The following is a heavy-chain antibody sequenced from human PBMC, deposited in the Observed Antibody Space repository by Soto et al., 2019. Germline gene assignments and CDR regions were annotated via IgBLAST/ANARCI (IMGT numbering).Heavy chain of an antibody. Sequence: PGGSLRLSCAASGFTFFSSAMGWVRQAPGKGLEWVSTTTTSCAGTYYADSVKGRFTISRDNSKNTLYLQMNSLRVEDTAVYYCANLTTSWGQGTLVTVSS. CDR3: ANLTTS. CDR2: TTTSCAGT. V-gene: IGHV3-23*01. CDR1: GFTFFSSA. J-gene: IGHJ4*02.